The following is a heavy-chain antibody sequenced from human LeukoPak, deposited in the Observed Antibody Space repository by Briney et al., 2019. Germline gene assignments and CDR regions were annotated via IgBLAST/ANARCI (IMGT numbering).Heavy chain of an antibody. J-gene: IGHJ4*02. CDR2: IYYSGRT. Sequence: SETLSLTCTVSGGSISSSNYYWGWIRQPPGKGLECIGSIYYSGRTYYKSSLKSRVTISVDTSKNQFSLKMSSVTAADTAVYYYARIVYSSSTDYWGQGTLVTVSS. CDR1: GGSISSSNYY. V-gene: IGHV4-39*07. CDR3: ARIVYSSSTDY. D-gene: IGHD6-6*01.